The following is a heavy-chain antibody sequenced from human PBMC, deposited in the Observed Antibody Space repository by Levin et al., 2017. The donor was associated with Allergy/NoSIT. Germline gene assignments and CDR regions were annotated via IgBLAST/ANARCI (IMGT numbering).Heavy chain of an antibody. CDR3: AKSLPHCGRGSCYSVKAWYFDL. Sequence: GESLKISCAASGFPFSSYVMSWVRQAPGKGLEWVSIITGNSDITYYGDSVKGRLTISRDNSKNTLYLQMNSLRVEDTAIYYCAKSLPHCGRGSCYSVKAWYFDLWGRGTLVTVSS. V-gene: IGHV3-23*01. CDR2: ITGNSDIT. J-gene: IGHJ2*01. D-gene: IGHD2-15*01. CDR1: GFPFSSYV.